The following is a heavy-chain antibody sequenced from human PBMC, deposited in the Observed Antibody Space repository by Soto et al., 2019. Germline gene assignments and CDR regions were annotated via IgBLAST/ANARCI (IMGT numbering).Heavy chain of an antibody. J-gene: IGHJ5*02. V-gene: IGHV1-8*01. CDR1: GYTFTSYD. Sequence: QVQLVQSGAEVKKPGASVKVSCKASGYTFTSYDINWVRQATGQGLEWMGWMNPNSGNTGYAQKFQGRVTMTRNTSISTAYMELSSLRSEATAVYYCARGNTVAGANWFDPWGQGTLVTVSS. CDR2: MNPNSGNT. D-gene: IGHD6-19*01. CDR3: ARGNTVAGANWFDP.